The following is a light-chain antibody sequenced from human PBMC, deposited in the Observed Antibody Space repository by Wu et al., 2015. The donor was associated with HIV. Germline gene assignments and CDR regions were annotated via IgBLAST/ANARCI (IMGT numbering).Light chain of an antibody. V-gene: IGKV3-15*01. CDR3: QQYNKWPRT. J-gene: IGKJ1*01. CDR1: QSVSNKY. Sequence: EIVLTQSPGTLSLSPGERATLSCRASQSVSNKYLAWFQQKPGQAPRLVIYDASTRATEIPARFSGSGSGTEFTLSISNMQSEDFVVYFCQQYNKWPRTFGQGTKVEIK. CDR2: DAS.